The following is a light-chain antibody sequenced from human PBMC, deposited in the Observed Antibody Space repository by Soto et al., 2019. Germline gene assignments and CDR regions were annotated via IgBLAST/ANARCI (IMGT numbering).Light chain of an antibody. J-gene: IGKJ3*01. V-gene: IGKV1-27*01. CDR2: AGS. CDR3: QKYNSDPVT. Sequence: DIQMTQSPSSLSASVGDRVTITCRASQGISNYLAWYQQKPGRVPKVLIYAGSTLQSGVPSRFSGSGSGTDFTLTISSLKTEDDATYYYQKYNSDPVTFGPGTKVYIK. CDR1: QGISNY.